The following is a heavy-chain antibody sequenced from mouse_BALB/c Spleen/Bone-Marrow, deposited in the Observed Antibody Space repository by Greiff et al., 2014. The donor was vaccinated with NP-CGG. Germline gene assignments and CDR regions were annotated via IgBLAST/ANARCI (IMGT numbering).Heavy chain of an antibody. CDR1: GFNIKDTY. J-gene: IGHJ3*01. CDR3: AHDAPFAY. CDR2: IDPANGNT. D-gene: IGHD2-3*01. V-gene: IGHV14-3*02. Sequence: EVQLQQSGAELVKPGASVKLSCTTSGFNIKDTYIHWVKQRPEQGLEWIGRIDPANGNTKYDPEFPGKATITADTSSNTAYLHLRSRTSEDTAVYSCAHDAPFAYWGQGTLVTVSA.